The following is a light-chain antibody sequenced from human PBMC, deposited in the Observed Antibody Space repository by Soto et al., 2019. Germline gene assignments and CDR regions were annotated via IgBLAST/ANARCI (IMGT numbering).Light chain of an antibody. CDR3: SSYTSSITVDVV. V-gene: IGLV2-14*01. J-gene: IGLJ2*01. Sequence: QSALTQPASVSGSPGQSITISCTGTSSDVGGYDYVSWYQHFPGKAPKLIIYEVSNRPSGVSNRFSGSKSGNTASLTISGLQAEVEADYYCSSYTSSITVDVVFGGGTKLTVL. CDR1: SSDVGGYDY. CDR2: EVS.